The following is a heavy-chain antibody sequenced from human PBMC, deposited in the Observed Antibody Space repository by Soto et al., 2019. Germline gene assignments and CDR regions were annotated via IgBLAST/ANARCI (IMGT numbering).Heavy chain of an antibody. J-gene: IGHJ4*02. CDR2: ISGSGGST. CDR1: GFTFSSYA. V-gene: IGHV3-23*01. Sequence: GGSLRLSCAASGFTFSSYAMSWVRQAPGKGLEWVSAISGSGGSTYYADSVKGRFTISRDNSKNTLYLQMNSLRAEDTAVYYCARDTLDWTSPYFDYWGQGTLVTVSS. CDR3: ARDTLDWTSPYFDY. D-gene: IGHD1-1*01.